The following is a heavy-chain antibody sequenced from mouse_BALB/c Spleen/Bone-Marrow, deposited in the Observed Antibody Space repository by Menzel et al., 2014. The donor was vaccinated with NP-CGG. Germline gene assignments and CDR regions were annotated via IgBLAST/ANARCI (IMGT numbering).Heavy chain of an antibody. CDR3: TRWGTTVVAYYAMDY. CDR1: GYTFTSYW. J-gene: IGHJ4*01. V-gene: IGHV1S127*01. CDR2: IDPSDSYT. Sequence: QVQLKESGAELVKPGASVKMSCKASGYTFTSYWMHWVKQTPGQGLEWIGVIDPSDSYTSYNQKFKGKATLTVDTSSSTAYMQLGSLTSEDSAVYYCTRWGTTVVAYYAMDYWGQGTSVTVSS. D-gene: IGHD1-1*01.